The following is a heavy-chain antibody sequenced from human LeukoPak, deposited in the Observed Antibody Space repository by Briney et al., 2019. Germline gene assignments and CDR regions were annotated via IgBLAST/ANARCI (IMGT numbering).Heavy chain of an antibody. CDR3: ARVKNGDYDILTGYYRSYFDY. D-gene: IGHD3-9*01. CDR1: GFTFDDYG. V-gene: IGHV3-20*04. Sequence: GGSLRLSCAASGFTFDDYGMSWVRQAPGKGLEWVSGINWNGGSTGYADSVKGRFTISRDNAKNSLYLQMNSLRAEDTALYYCARVKNGDYDILTGYYRSYFDYWGQGTLVTVSS. CDR2: INWNGGST. J-gene: IGHJ4*02.